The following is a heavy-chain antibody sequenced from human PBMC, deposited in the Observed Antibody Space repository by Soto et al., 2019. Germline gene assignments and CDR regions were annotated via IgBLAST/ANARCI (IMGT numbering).Heavy chain of an antibody. D-gene: IGHD3-9*01. CDR3: AKEAGLVRFFDWLSNGLDV. V-gene: IGHV3-48*04. J-gene: IGHJ6*02. CDR2: VSPGGDTV. Sequence: DVQLAESGGGLVQPGGSLRLSCVASGFPYSVYSMDWVRQVPGKGLEWLAYVSPGGDTVHYADSVNGRFFISRDNAKNFLYLEMNRLTAEDTALYYCAKEAGLVRFFDWLSNGLDVWGQGTAVTVS. CDR1: GFPYSVYS.